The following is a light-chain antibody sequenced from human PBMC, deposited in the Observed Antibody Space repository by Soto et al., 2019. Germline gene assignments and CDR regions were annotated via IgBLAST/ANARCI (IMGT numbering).Light chain of an antibody. Sequence: EIVMTQSPGTLSVSPGERATLSCRASQSIGTYLAWFQQKPGQTPRLLIYGASTRATGVPVRFSGTGSGTEFTLTISSLQSEDFAVYYCQKYNNWPPEYTFGQGTKLEIK. J-gene: IGKJ2*01. CDR2: GAS. CDR1: QSIGTY. CDR3: QKYNNWPPEYT. V-gene: IGKV3-15*01.